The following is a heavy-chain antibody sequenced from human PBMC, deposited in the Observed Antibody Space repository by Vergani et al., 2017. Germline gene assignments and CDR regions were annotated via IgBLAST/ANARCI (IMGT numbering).Heavy chain of an antibody. D-gene: IGHD3-10*01. CDR2: INHSGST. Sequence: QVQLQQWGAGLLKPSETLSLTCAVYGGSFSGYYWSWIRQPPGKGLEWIGEINHSGSTNYNPSLKIRGTISVATSNNQFSLKLSSVTAADTAVYYWARKGYHDYGSGSYYNWFDPWGQGTLVTVSS. CDR3: ARKGYHDYGSGSYYNWFDP. V-gene: IGHV4-34*01. J-gene: IGHJ5*02. CDR1: GGSFSGYY.